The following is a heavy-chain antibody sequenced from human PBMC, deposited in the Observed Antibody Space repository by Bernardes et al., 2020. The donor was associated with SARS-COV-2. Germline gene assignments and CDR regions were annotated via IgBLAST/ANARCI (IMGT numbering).Heavy chain of an antibody. J-gene: IGHJ5*02. CDR3: ARSASSTGWWLGEYFDP. Sequence: SEPLSLTCTVSGGSISSIGYYWGWLLLSPGKGLEWIGNIFYTGTTHYNPSLQSRVTMSVDTSKNQFSLRLQSVTAADTSVYYCARSASSTGWWLGEYFDPWGQGSLVSVSS. V-gene: IGHV4-39*01. CDR2: IFYTGTT. D-gene: IGHD6-19*01. CDR1: GGSISSIGYY.